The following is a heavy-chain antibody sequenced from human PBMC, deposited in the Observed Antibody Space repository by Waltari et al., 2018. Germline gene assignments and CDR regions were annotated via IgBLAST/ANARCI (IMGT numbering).Heavy chain of an antibody. V-gene: IGHV4-39*01. CDR1: GGSISSSSYY. CDR3: ARLIVVVPDI. J-gene: IGHJ3*02. CDR2: IYHSGST. D-gene: IGHD3-22*01. Sequence: QLQLQESGPGLVKPSETLSLTCTVSGGSISSSSYYWGWIRQPPGKGLEWIGSIYHSGSTYYNPSLKSRVTISVDTSKNQFSLKLSSVTAADTAVYYCARLIVVVPDIWGQGTMVTVSS.